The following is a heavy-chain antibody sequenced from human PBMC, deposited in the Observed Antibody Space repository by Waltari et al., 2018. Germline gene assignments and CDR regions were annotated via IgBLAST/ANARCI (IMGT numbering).Heavy chain of an antibody. CDR3: ARLVAEQYLTRVHPGNWFDP. CDR1: GFTFSSYE. J-gene: IGHJ5*02. Sequence: EVQLVESGGGLVQPGGSLRLSCAASGFTFSSYELNWVLQAPGKGLEWVSYISSSGSTRYYADSVKGRFTRSRDNAKNSLYLQRNSLGAEDTAVYYCARLVAEQYLTRVHPGNWFDPWGQGTLVTVSS. V-gene: IGHV3-48*03. CDR2: ISSSGSTR. D-gene: IGHD2-21*01.